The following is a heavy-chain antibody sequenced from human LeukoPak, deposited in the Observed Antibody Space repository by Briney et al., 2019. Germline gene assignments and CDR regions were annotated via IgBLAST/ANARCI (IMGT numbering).Heavy chain of an antibody. CDR1: GYTLTELS. CDR2: FDPEDGET. J-gene: IGHJ4*02. CDR3: APALARGDWSFDY. Sequence: ASVKVSCKVSGYTLTELSMHWVRQAPGKGLEWMGGFDPEDGETIYAQKFQGRVTMTEDTSTDTAYMELSSLRSGDTAVYYCAPALARGDWSFDYWGQGTLVTVSS. V-gene: IGHV1-24*01. D-gene: IGHD2-21*02.